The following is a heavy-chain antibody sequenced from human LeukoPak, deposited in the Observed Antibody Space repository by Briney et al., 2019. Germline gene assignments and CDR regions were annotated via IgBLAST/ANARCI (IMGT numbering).Heavy chain of an antibody. CDR3: AKDRLHCSGGSCYSGYFDY. D-gene: IGHD2-15*01. V-gene: IGHV3-33*06. Sequence: GRSLRLSCAASGFTFSSYGMHWVRQAPGKGLEWVAVIWYDGSNKCYADSVKGRFTISRDNSKNTLYLQMNSLRAEDTAVYYCAKDRLHCSGGSCYSGYFDYWGQGTLVTVSS. J-gene: IGHJ4*02. CDR1: GFTFSSYG. CDR2: IWYDGSNK.